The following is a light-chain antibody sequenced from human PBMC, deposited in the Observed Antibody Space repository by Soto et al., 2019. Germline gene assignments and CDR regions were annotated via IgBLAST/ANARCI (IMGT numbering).Light chain of an antibody. V-gene: IGLV2-11*01. Sequence: QSVLTQPRSVSGSPGQSVTISCTGTSRDVGGYNYVSWYQQHPGKAPKLMIYDVNKRPSGVPDRLSGSKSGDTASLTISGLQAEDEADYYCCSYAGRNIKYAFGSGTKVTVL. J-gene: IGLJ1*01. CDR2: DVN. CDR1: SRDVGGYNY. CDR3: CSYAGRNIKYA.